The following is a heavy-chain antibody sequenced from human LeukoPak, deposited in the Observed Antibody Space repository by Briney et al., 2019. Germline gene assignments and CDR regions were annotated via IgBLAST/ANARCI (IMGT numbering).Heavy chain of an antibody. D-gene: IGHD1-26*01. V-gene: IGHV1-2*02. Sequence: ASVKVSCKASGYTFAGYYMHWVRQAPGQGLEWMGWINPNSGGTNYAQKFQGRVTMTRDTSISTAYMELSRLRSDDTAVYYCARDRALSGSYLYYFDYWGQGTLVTVSS. CDR2: INPNSGGT. CDR1: GYTFAGYY. J-gene: IGHJ4*02. CDR3: ARDRALSGSYLYYFDY.